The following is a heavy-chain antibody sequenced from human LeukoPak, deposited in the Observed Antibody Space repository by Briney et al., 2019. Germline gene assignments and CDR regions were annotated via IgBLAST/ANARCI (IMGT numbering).Heavy chain of an antibody. V-gene: IGHV3-11*05. Sequence: GGTLRLSCAASGFTFSDYYMSWIRQAPGKGLEWVSYISSSSSYTNYADSVKGRLTISRDNAKNSLYLQMNSLRAEDTAVYYCARGGPNSGYDSAGDFDYWGQGTLVTVSS. D-gene: IGHD5-12*01. CDR3: ARGGPNSGYDSAGDFDY. CDR2: ISSSSSYT. J-gene: IGHJ4*02. CDR1: GFTFSDYY.